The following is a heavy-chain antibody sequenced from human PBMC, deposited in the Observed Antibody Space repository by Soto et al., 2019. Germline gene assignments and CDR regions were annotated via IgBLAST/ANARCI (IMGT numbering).Heavy chain of an antibody. V-gene: IGHV3-7*01. D-gene: IGHD2-21*01. J-gene: IGHJ6*03. Sequence: GGSLRLSCAASGFTFSSYWMSWVRQAPGKGLEWVANIKQDGSEKYYVDSVKGRFTISRDNAKNSLYLQMNSLRAEDTAVYYCARDTRLPGRGRYYYYYMDVWGKGTTVTVSS. CDR1: GFTFSSYW. CDR3: ARDTRLPGRGRYYYYYMDV. CDR2: IKQDGSEK.